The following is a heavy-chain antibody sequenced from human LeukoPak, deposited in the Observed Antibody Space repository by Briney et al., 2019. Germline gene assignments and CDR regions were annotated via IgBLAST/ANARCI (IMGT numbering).Heavy chain of an antibody. J-gene: IGHJ4*02. D-gene: IGHD6-13*01. CDR3: ARRQLVSSRLNFDY. CDR1: GGSFSGYY. V-gene: IGHV4-34*01. CDR2: INHSGST. Sequence: SETLSLTCAVYGGSFSGYYWSWIRQPPGKGLEWIGEINHSGSTNYNPSLKSRVTISVDTSKNHFSLKLSSVTAADTAVYYCARRQLVSSRLNFDYWGQGTLVTVSS.